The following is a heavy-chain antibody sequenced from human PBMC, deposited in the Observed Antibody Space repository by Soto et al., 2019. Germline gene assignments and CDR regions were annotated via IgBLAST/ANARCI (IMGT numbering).Heavy chain of an antibody. CDR2: ISAYNGNT. J-gene: IGHJ3*02. V-gene: IGHV1-18*01. Sequence: ASVKVSCKASGYTFTSYGISWVRQAPGQGLEWMGWISAYNGNTNYAQKLQGRVTMTTDTSTSTAYMELRSLRSDDTAVYYCARDERGYSGCDPSAGDDFDIWGQGTMVTV. CDR1: GYTFTSYG. D-gene: IGHD5-12*01. CDR3: ARDERGYSGCDPSAGDDFDI.